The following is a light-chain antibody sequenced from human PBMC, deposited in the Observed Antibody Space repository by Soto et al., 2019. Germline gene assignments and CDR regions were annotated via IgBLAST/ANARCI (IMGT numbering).Light chain of an antibody. CDR1: QSVTSSY. CDR2: GAS. V-gene: IGKV3-20*01. Sequence: IVLTQSPGTLSSSPGERATFSCRASQSVTSSYLGWYQQKPGQAPRLLIYGASTRATGIPDRFSGSGSGTDFTLTISRREPEDFAVYYCQQYGSSRLTCGGGTKVEIK. CDR3: QQYGSSRLT. J-gene: IGKJ4*01.